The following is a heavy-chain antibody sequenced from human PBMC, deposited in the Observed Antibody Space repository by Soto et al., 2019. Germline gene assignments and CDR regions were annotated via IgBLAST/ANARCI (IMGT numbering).Heavy chain of an antibody. CDR3: ASLWSPAESWGATTGPTFDY. CDR1: GFTFSKYA. J-gene: IGHJ4*02. V-gene: IGHV3-23*01. D-gene: IGHD1-26*01. CDR2: ISGSGGST. Sequence: GGSLRLSCAASGFTFSKYAMRWVRQAPGKGLEWVSRISGSGGSTYYADSVKGRFTISRDNSKNTLYLQMNSLRAEDTAVYYCASLWSPAESWGATTGPTFDYWGQGTLVTVSS.